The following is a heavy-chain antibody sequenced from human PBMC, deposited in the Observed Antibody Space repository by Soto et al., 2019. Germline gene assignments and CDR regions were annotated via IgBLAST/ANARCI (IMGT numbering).Heavy chain of an antibody. J-gene: IGHJ4*02. CDR3: ARTTCSADSGGCLAY. Sequence: PGGSLRLSSAASGFTFSTYSMNWVRQAPGKGLEWVSYISSSSSTIFYTDSVKGRFTVSRDNAKNSLYLQMNSLSAEDTAVYYCARTTCSADSGGCLAYWGQGTLVTVSS. V-gene: IGHV3-48*01. CDR1: GFTFSTYS. D-gene: IGHD3-22*01. CDR2: ISSSSSTI.